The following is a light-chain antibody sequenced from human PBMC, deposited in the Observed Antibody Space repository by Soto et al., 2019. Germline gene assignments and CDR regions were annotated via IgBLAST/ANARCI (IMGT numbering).Light chain of an antibody. CDR2: GAS. CDR3: QQYNNWPPYT. CDR1: QSVSRRH. Sequence: EIVLTQSPGTLSLSPGERATLYCRASQSVSRRHLAWHQQKPGQAPRLLMYGASTRATXIPARFSGSGSGTEFTLTISSLQSEDFAVYYCQQYNNWPPYTFGQGTKVDIK. V-gene: IGKV3-15*01. J-gene: IGKJ2*01.